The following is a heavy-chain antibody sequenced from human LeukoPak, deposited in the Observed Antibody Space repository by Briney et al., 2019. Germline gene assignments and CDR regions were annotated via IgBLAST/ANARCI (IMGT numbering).Heavy chain of an antibody. CDR1: GGTFSSYA. Sequence: SVKVSCKASGGTFSSYAISWVRQAPGQGLEWMGGIIPIFGAANYAQKFQGRVTITADESTSTACMELSSLRSEDTAVYYCARGADIVVVPAAILKDGYYYYGMDVWGQGTTVTVSS. V-gene: IGHV1-69*13. CDR2: IIPIFGAA. J-gene: IGHJ6*02. D-gene: IGHD2-2*01. CDR3: ARGADIVVVPAAILKDGYYYYGMDV.